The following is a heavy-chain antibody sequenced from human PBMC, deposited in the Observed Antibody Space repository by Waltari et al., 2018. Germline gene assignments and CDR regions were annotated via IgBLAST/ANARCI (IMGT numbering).Heavy chain of an antibody. V-gene: IGHV4-39*02. CDR2: IYYNGNT. Sequence: AWVRQPPGKGLEWIESIYYNGNTYYSPSLKSRVTISVDTSKNQFSLRLSSVTAADTAVYYCTTEYSSSSAYWGQGTLVTVSS. J-gene: IGHJ4*02. D-gene: IGHD6-6*01. CDR3: TTEYSSSSAY.